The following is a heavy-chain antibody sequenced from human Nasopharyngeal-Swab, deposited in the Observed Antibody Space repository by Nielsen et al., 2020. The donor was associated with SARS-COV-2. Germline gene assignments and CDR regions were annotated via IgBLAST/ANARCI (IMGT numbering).Heavy chain of an antibody. Sequence: GESLKISCAASGFTFRSYGMHWVRQAPGKGLEWVAVIWYDGSNKYYADSVKGRFTISRDNSKNTLYLQMNSLRAEDTAVYYCARDLALGYCSSTSCYGWGQGTLVTVSS. V-gene: IGHV3-33*01. CDR3: ARDLALGYCSSTSCYG. CDR1: GFTFRSYG. J-gene: IGHJ4*02. D-gene: IGHD2-2*01. CDR2: IWYDGSNK.